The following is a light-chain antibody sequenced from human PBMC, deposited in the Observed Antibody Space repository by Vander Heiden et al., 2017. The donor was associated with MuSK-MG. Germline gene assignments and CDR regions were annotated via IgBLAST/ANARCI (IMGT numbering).Light chain of an antibody. V-gene: IGKV3-15*01. CDR1: QSFSTN. J-gene: IGKJ2*01. CDR2: DAY. CDR3: HQYDDWPMYT. Sequence: EIVLTKSPATLSVSPGESATLSCRASQSFSTNLAWYQQKPGQAPRLLIYDAYTTATGVPARFSGSGSGTEFTLTISTVQSEDFAVYYCHQYDDWPMYTFGQGTKLEIK.